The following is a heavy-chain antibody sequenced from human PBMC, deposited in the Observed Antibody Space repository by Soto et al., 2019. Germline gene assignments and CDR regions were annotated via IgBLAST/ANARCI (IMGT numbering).Heavy chain of an antibody. CDR1: GVTLTNVW. CDR2: IKSNIDGGTT. V-gene: IGHV3-15*07. D-gene: IGHD5-18*01. J-gene: IGHJ4*02. CDR3: SHGYYQYFNS. Sequence: PGGSLRLSCEVSGVTLTNVWMNWVRQAPGKGPEWVGRIKSNIDGGTTDYAAPVKGRFTVSRDDSENTLYLQMNSLKTEDTAVYYCSHGYYQYFNSWGQGTLVTVSS.